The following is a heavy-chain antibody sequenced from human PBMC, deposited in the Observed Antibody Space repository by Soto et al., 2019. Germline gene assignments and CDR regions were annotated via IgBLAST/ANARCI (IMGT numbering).Heavy chain of an antibody. Sequence: EASVKVSCKVSGYSLTELSMYWVRQAPGKGLEWMGGFDPEDGEAIYAQKFQGRITMTEDTSTDTAYMELSSLRSEDTAVYYCATDLNPGEFKQQLDKEAAFDIWGQGTMVTVSS. CDR2: FDPEDGEA. J-gene: IGHJ3*02. CDR3: ATDLNPGEFKQQLDKEAAFDI. CDR1: GYSLTELS. D-gene: IGHD6-13*01. V-gene: IGHV1-24*01.